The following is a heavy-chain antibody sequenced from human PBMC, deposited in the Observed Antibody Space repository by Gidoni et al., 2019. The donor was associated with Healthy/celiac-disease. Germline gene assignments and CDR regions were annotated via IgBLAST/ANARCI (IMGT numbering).Heavy chain of an antibody. Sequence: EVQLVESGGGLVKPGGSLRLSCAASGFTFSSYSMNWVRQAPGKGLKWVSSISSSSSYIYYADSVKGRFTISRDNAKNSLYLQMNSRGAEDTAVYYCATVYSNYFDYWGQGTLVTVSS. CDR2: ISSSSSYI. J-gene: IGHJ4*02. D-gene: IGHD4-4*01. V-gene: IGHV3-21*01. CDR3: ATVYSNYFDY. CDR1: GFTFSSYS.